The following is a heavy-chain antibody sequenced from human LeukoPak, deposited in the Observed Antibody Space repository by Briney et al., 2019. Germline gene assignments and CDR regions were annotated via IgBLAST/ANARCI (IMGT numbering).Heavy chain of an antibody. D-gene: IGHD5-12*01. CDR3: ARGSGYSGFSDY. V-gene: IGHV4-59*01. CDR1: GGSISSYY. J-gene: IGHJ4*02. CDR2: IYYSGST. Sequence: SETLSLTCTVSGGSISSYYWSWIRQPPGKGLEWIGYIYYSGSTNYNPSLKSRVTISVDTSKNQFSPKLSSVTAADTAVYYCARGSGYSGFSDYWGQGTLVTVSS.